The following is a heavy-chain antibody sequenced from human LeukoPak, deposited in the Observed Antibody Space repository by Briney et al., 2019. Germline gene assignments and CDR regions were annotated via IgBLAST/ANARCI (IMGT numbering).Heavy chain of an antibody. Sequence: PGGSLRLSCAASGFTFSSYSMNWVRQAPGKGLEWVSSISSSSSYIYYADSVKGRLTISRDNAKNSLYLQMNSLRAEDTAVYYCARDAELPGELSLLIDYWGQGTLVTVSS. CDR1: GFTFSSYS. J-gene: IGHJ4*02. CDR2: ISSSSSYI. D-gene: IGHD3-16*02. V-gene: IGHV3-21*01. CDR3: ARDAELPGELSLLIDY.